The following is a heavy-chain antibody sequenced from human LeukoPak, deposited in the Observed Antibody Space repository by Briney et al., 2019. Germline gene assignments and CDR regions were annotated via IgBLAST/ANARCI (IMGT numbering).Heavy chain of an antibody. CDR3: ARVFLVYSHFWGGSFDG. CDR2: VYNSGST. D-gene: IGHD3-3*01. J-gene: IGHJ4*02. V-gene: IGHV4-4*07. CDR1: GGSISGYY. Sequence: SETLSLTCTVSGGSISGYYWSWIRQPPGKGLEGSGRVYNSGSTNYNTSLKSGVTISVATTKNQFSLEMSSVTAATPAVSYCARVFLVYSHFWGGSFDGWGQGTLVTVSA.